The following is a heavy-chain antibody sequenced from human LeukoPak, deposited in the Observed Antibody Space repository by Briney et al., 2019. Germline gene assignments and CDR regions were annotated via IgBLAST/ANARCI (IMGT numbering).Heavy chain of an antibody. CDR2: IYYSGST. CDR1: GGSISSSSYY. CDR3: ARETRNYYYYYYMDV. Sequence: SETLSLTCTVSGGSISSSSYYWGWIRQPPGKGLEWIGSIYYSGSTYYNPSLKSRVTISVDTSKNQFSLKLSSVTAADTAVYYCARETRNYYYYYYMDVWGKGTTVTVSS. J-gene: IGHJ6*03. V-gene: IGHV4-39*07.